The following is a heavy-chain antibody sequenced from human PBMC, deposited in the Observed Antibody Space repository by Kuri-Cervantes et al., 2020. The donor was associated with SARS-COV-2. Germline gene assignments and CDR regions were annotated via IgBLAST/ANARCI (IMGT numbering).Heavy chain of an antibody. CDR1: GFTFSSYG. V-gene: IGHV3-33*06. J-gene: IGHJ4*02. CDR3: AKVEMASTGGFDY. CDR2: IWYDGSNK. Sequence: GGSLRLSCAASGFTFSSYGMHWVRQARGKGLEWVAVIWYDGSNKYYADSVKGRFTISRDNSKNTLYLQMNSLSAEDTAVYYCAKVEMASTGGFDYWGQGTLVTVSS. D-gene: IGHD5-24*01.